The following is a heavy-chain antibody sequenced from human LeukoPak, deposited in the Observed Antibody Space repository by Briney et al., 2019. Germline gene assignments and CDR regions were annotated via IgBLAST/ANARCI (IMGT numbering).Heavy chain of an antibody. Sequence: PPGGSLRLSCAASGFTFTSYSMNWVRQAPGKGLEWVSTISGGGGSTYHADSVKGRFTISRDNSKNTLYLQVNSLRAEDTAVYYCAKGGKWDVTPFDYWGQGTLVTVSS. D-gene: IGHD1-26*01. CDR3: AKGGKWDVTPFDY. CDR1: GFTFTSYS. V-gene: IGHV3-23*01. J-gene: IGHJ4*02. CDR2: ISGGGGST.